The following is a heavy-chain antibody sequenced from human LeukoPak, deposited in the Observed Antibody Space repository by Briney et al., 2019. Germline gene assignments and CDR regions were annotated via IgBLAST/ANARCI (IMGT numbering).Heavy chain of an antibody. Sequence: PGGSLRLSCAASGFDFSTYAINWVRQAPGKGLEWVSSISTMSNYIFYGDSVKGRFTISRDNAKNSVYLQMNSLRPEDTAVYYCAIPDGAYSSGWYGPLGYWGQGTLVTVSS. V-gene: IGHV3-21*01. J-gene: IGHJ4*02. CDR1: GFDFSTYA. D-gene: IGHD6-19*01. CDR3: AIPDGAYSSGWYGPLGY. CDR2: ISTMSNYI.